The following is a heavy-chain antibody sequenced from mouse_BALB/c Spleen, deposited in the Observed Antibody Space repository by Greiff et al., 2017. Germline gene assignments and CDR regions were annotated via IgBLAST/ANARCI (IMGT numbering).Heavy chain of an antibody. V-gene: IGHV1S81*02. CDR3: ARDPANWENFDY. D-gene: IGHD4-1*01. J-gene: IGHJ2*01. CDR2: INPSNGRT. Sequence: QVQLQQPGAELVKPGASVKLSCKASGYTFTSYWMHWVKQRPGQGLEWIGEINPSNGRTNYNEKFKSKATLTVDKSSSTAYMQLSSLTSEDSAVDYCARDPANWENFDYWGQGTTLTVSS. CDR1: GYTFTSYW.